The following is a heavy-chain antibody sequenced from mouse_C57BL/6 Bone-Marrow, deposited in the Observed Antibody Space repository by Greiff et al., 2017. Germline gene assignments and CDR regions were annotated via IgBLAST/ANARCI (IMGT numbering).Heavy chain of an antibody. Sequence: DVKLVESGGGLVQPKGSLKLSCAASGFTFNTYAMHWVRQAPGKGLEWVARIRSKSSNYATYYADSVKDRFTISRDDSQSMLYLQMNNLKTEDTAMYYCVRDSYYYGSSPYAMDYWGQGTSVTVSS. J-gene: IGHJ4*01. CDR3: VRDSYYYGSSPYAMDY. CDR1: GFTFNTYA. D-gene: IGHD1-1*01. CDR2: IRSKSSNYAT. V-gene: IGHV10-3*01.